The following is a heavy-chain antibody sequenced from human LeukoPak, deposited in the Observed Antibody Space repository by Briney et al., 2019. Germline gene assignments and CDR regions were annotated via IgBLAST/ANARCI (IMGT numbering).Heavy chain of an antibody. D-gene: IGHD3-10*01. J-gene: IGHJ4*02. CDR2: IHDSGST. Sequence: SQTLSLTCTVSDASISSGDYHWNWIRQPPGKGLEWIGFIHDSGSTYYNPSLKSRVSISRDMSKNQLSLMLSSVTAADTAVYYCARRRVLWFGELYAYDYWGQGTLVTVSS. CDR1: DASISSGDYH. V-gene: IGHV4-30-4*01. CDR3: ARRRVLWFGELYAYDY.